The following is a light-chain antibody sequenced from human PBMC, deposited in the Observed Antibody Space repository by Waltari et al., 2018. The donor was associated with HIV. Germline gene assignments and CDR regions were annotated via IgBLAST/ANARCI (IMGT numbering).Light chain of an antibody. V-gene: IGLV1-47*03. CDR2: RNN. J-gene: IGLJ2*01. CDR3: AAWDDSLL. CDR1: SSTIGSKY. Sequence: QSVLTQPPSASGTPGQRVTISCSGSSSTIGSKYVYWYQQLPGTAPKLLIYRNNQRPSGVPDRFSGSKSGTSASLAISGLWSEDEADYYCAAWDDSLLFGGGTKLTVL.